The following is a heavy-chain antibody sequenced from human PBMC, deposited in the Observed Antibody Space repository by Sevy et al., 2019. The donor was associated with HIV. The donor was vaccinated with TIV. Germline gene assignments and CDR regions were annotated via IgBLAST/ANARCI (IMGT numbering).Heavy chain of an antibody. J-gene: IGHJ4*02. CDR1: GFTFRDYY. CDR2: ISSRDNTI. D-gene: IGHD4-17*01. Sequence: GGSLRLSCGASGFTFRDYYMSWIRQAPGRGLEWVSYISSRDNTIYYADSVKGRFTISRDNAKNSLYLQMNSLRAEDTALYYCARDLPPSATTVAHFDYWGRGTLVTVSS. CDR3: ARDLPPSATTVAHFDY. V-gene: IGHV3-11*04.